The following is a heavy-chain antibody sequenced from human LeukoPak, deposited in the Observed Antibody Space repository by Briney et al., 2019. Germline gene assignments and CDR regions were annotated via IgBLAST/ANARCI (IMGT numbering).Heavy chain of an antibody. CDR1: GFTFSNAW. D-gene: IGHD6-13*01. J-gene: IGHJ4*02. CDR3: ARDMGPYSSSWYYFDY. Sequence: GGSLRLSCAASGFTFSNAWMSWVRQAPGKGLEWVANIKQDGSEKYYVDSVKGRFTIPRDNAKNSLYLQMNSLRAEDTAVYYCARDMGPYSSSWYYFDYWGQGTLVTVSS. V-gene: IGHV3-7*01. CDR2: IKQDGSEK.